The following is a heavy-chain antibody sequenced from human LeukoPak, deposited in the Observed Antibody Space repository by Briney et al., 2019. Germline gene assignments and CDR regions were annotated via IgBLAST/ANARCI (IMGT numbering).Heavy chain of an antibody. CDR1: GGSISSXY. CDR3: ARGVGYCSSTSCYTPYYYYMDV. CDR2: XYYSGRT. J-gene: IGHJ6*03. V-gene: IGHV4-59*01. D-gene: IGHD2-2*02. Sequence: SEXXXXTXTXAGGSISSXYWSWIRQPPGKGMEWVGYXYYSGRTNYNTSLKSRVTISEETSKKQFSRKLSSVTAADTAVYYCARGVGYCSSTSCYTPYYYYMDVWGKGTTVTVSS.